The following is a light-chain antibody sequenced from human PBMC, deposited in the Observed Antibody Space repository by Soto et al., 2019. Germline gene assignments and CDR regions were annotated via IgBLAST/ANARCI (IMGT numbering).Light chain of an antibody. CDR2: DAS. J-gene: IGKJ3*01. Sequence: DLQMTQSPSSLSASVGDRVTITCQASQDISNYLNWYQQKPGKAPKLLIYDASNLETGVPSRFSGRGSGTDFTFTISSLQPEDITTYYCQQYDNLPFTFGPGTKVDIK. V-gene: IGKV1-33*01. CDR1: QDISNY. CDR3: QQYDNLPFT.